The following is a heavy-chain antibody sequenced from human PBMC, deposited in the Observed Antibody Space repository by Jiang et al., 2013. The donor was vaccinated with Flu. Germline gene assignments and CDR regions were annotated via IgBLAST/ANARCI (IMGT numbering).Heavy chain of an antibody. CDR1: GYTFSGYY. CDR2: INPKSGGR. D-gene: IGHD4-17*01. V-gene: IGHV1-2*02. J-gene: IGHJ5*02. CDR3: ARRTTNADYGRMDWLDP. Sequence: SGAEVKKPGASVKVSCKASGYTFSGYYIHWVRQAPGQGLEWMGWINPKSGGRNNAQKFEGRVTMTRDTSISTAYMELSTLTSDDTAVYYCARRTTNADYGRMDWLDPWGQGTLVSVSS.